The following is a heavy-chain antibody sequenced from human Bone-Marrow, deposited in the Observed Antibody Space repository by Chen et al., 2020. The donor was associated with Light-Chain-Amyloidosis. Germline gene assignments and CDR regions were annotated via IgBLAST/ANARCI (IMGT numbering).Heavy chain of an antibody. D-gene: IGHD6-13*01. J-gene: IGHJ6*02. CDR3: ARSPYSAVAPHDDGMDL. CDR1: GFTFSLYG. CDR2: ITGGGTSI. Sequence: EVPLVESGGGLVKPGGSLRLSCAASGFTFSLYGMHWVRQSPGKGLEWFSSITGGGTSINYADSVRGRFTSSGDNARNSLYLQMTTLRAEDTAVYYCARSPYSAVAPHDDGMDLWGQGITVTVSS. V-gene: IGHV3-21*01.